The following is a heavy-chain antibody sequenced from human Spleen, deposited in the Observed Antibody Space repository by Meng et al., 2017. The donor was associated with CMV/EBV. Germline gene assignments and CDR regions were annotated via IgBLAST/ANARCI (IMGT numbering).Heavy chain of an antibody. Sequence: SGFTFSNYVMNWVRQAPGKGLEWVSYISDGGVRRYYADSVKGRFTISRANTENTLYLQLNSLRAEDTAVYFCAKGGLYYGSGAFDYWGQGTLVTVSS. V-gene: IGHV3-23*01. J-gene: IGHJ4*02. CDR3: AKGGLYYGSGAFDY. CDR2: ISDGGVRR. CDR1: GFTFSNYV. D-gene: IGHD3-10*01.